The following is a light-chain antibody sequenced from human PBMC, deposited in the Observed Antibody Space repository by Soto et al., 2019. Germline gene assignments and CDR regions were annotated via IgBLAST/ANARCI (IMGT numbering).Light chain of an antibody. Sequence: EIVLTQSPATLSLSPGERATLSCRASQSVSSNLAWYQQKPGQAPRLLIYGASTRATGIPARFSGSGSGTEFTLTISSLQSEDIATYYCQQYDNLPLTFGGGTKVDIK. J-gene: IGKJ4*01. CDR1: QSVSSN. V-gene: IGKV3-15*01. CDR3: QQYDNLPLT. CDR2: GAS.